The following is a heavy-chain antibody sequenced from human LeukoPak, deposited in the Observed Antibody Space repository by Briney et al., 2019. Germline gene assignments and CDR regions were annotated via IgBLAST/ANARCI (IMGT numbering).Heavy chain of an antibody. D-gene: IGHD3-16*01. J-gene: IGHJ4*02. CDR1: GFTFSRSW. CDR2: IKQDGSVE. CDR3: AKLLGDVTTFDY. Sequence: QPGESLRLSCASSGFTFSRSWMTWVRQAPGKGLEWVASIKQDGSVEHYMDSVKGRFTISRDNAENSLYLQMNSLRAEDTAVYYCAKLLGDVTTFDYWGQGTLVTVSS. V-gene: IGHV3-7*01.